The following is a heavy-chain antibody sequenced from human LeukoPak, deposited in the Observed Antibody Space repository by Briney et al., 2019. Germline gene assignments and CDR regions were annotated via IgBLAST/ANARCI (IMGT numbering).Heavy chain of an antibody. CDR2: IYTSGST. CDR3: ARSSVYRSSWLIDY. CDR1: GGSISSYY. V-gene: IGHV4-4*07. D-gene: IGHD6-13*01. J-gene: IGHJ4*02. Sequence: SETLSLTCTVSGGSISSYYWRWIRQPAGRGLEWIGRIYTSGSTNYNPSLKSRVTMSVDTSKNQFSLKLTSVTAADTAVYYCARSSVYRSSWLIDYWGQGTLVTVSS.